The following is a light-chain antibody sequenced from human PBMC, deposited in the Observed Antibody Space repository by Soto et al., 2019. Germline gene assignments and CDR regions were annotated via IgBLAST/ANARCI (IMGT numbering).Light chain of an antibody. CDR2: LNNDGSH. CDR1: SGHSSYA. CDR3: QTWGTGTWV. Sequence: QLVLTQSPSXXXXXXXXXXLTCTLSSGHSSYAIAWHQQQPEKGPRYLMKLNNDGSHSKGDGIPDRFSGSSSGAERYLTISSLQSEDEADYYCQTWGTGTWVFGGGTKVTVL. V-gene: IGLV4-69*01. J-gene: IGLJ3*02.